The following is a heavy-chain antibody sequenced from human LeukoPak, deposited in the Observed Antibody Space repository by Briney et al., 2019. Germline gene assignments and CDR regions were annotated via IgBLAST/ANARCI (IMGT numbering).Heavy chain of an antibody. Sequence: PGGSLRLSCAASGFTFSSYEMNWVRQAPGKGLEWVSYISSDGYTMYYADSVKGRFTISRDNAKNSLYLQMNSLRAEDTAVYYCARDTAVAGGFDYWGQGTLVTVSS. CDR1: GFTFSSYE. D-gene: IGHD6-19*01. J-gene: IGHJ4*02. CDR2: ISSDGYTM. CDR3: ARDTAVAGGFDY. V-gene: IGHV3-48*03.